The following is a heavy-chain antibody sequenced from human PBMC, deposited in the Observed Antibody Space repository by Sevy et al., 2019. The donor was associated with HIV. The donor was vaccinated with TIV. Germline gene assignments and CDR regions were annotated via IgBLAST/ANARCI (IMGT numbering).Heavy chain of an antibody. CDR3: ARVPSPPTMVRGKRPLGAFDI. Sequence: GESLKISCKGSGYSFTSYWIGWVRQMPGKGLEWMGIIYPGDSDTRYSPSFQGQVTISADKSISTAYLQWSSLKASDTAMYYCARVPSPPTMVRGKRPLGAFDIWGQGTMVTVS. V-gene: IGHV5-51*01. J-gene: IGHJ3*02. CDR2: IYPGDSDT. D-gene: IGHD3-10*01. CDR1: GYSFTSYW.